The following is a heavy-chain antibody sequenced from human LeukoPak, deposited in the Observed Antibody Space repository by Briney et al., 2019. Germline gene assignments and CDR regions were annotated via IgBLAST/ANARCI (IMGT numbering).Heavy chain of an antibody. CDR1: GGSISTYY. CDR3: ARHSLTYSSGYYFDY. V-gene: IGHV4-59*08. D-gene: IGHD6-19*01. Sequence: SETLSLTCTVSGGSISTYYWSWIRQPPGKGLEWIGYIYYSGSTNYNPSLKSRVTISVDTSKNQFSLKLSSVTAADTAVYYCARHSLTYSSGYYFDYWGQGTLVTVSS. CDR2: IYYSGST. J-gene: IGHJ4*02.